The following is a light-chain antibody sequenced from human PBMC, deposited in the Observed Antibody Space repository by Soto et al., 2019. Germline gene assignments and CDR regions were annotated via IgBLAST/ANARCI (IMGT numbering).Light chain of an antibody. CDR2: LGS. J-gene: IGKJ2*01. V-gene: IGKV2-28*01. Sequence: DIVMTQSPLSLSVTPGEPASISCRSSQSLLHSNGYNFLDWYLQKPGQSPQLLIYLGSYRPSGVPDRFSGSGSGTDFTLKISRVEAEDVGVYYCMQALQTPRTFGQGTKLEIK. CDR1: QSLLHSNGYNF. CDR3: MQALQTPRT.